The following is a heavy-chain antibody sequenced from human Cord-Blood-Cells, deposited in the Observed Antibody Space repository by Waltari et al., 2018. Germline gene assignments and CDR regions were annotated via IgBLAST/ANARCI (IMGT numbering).Heavy chain of an antibody. V-gene: IGHV4-34*01. Sequence: QVQLQQWGAGLLKPSETLSLTCAVYGGSFSGYYWSWIRQPPGKGLERIGEINHSGSTNYNPSLKSRVTISVDTSKNQFSLKLSSVTAADTAMYYCARRGYSYGLIGPRHAFDIWGQWTMVTVSS. CDR3: ARRGYSYGLIGPRHAFDI. J-gene: IGHJ3*02. CDR2: INHSGST. D-gene: IGHD5-18*01. CDR1: GGSFSGYY.